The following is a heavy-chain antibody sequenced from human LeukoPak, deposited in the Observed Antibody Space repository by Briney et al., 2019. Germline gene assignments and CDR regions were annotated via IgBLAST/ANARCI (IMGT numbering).Heavy chain of an antibody. J-gene: IGHJ4*02. V-gene: IGHV3-30*18. CDR3: AKARGSSVYEQFDY. CDR2: ISYDGNSK. D-gene: IGHD5/OR15-5a*01. CDR1: EFTFSSYG. Sequence: GGSLRLSCAASEFTFSSYGMHWVRQAPGKGLEWVAVISYDGNSKYYADSVKGRFTISRDNSKNTLYLQMNSLRADDTAVYYRAKARGSSVYEQFDYWGQGTQVTVSP.